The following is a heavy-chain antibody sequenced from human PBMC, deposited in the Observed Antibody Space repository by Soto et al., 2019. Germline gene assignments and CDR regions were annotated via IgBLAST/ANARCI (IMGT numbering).Heavy chain of an antibody. D-gene: IGHD2-15*01. V-gene: IGHV3-49*04. Sequence: EVQMVESGGGLVQPGRSLRLSCTGSGFTFRDHGLSWVRQAPGKGLEWLGFIRSNRFGATSEIAASVKGRFYISRDDSTTSAYLQMNSLRSADTAVYYCARGPRHCSGGGCYSIDNWGRGTLVTLSS. CDR3: ARGPRHCSGGGCYSIDN. CDR1: GFTFRDHG. CDR2: IRSNRFGATS. J-gene: IGHJ4*02.